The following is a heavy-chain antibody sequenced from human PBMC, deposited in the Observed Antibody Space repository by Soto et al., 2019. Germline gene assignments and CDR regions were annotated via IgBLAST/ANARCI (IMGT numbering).Heavy chain of an antibody. J-gene: IGHJ5*02. CDR2: IYDSGST. V-gene: IGHV4-30-4*01. Sequence: QVQLQESGPGLVKPSQTLSLTCTVSGGSISSGDYYWSWIRQPPGKGLEWIGYIYDSGSTYYNSSLNSGVNLTLYTSKTQFSLKLTSVTAAHTAVYYWARDNGVGPWGQGTLVTVSS. CDR3: ARDNGVGP. CDR1: GGSISSGDYY. D-gene: IGHD3-10*01.